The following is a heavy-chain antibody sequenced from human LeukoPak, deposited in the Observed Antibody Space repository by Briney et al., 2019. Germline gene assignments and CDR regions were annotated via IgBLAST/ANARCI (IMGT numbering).Heavy chain of an antibody. CDR2: IWYDGNEK. D-gene: IGHD1/OR15-1a*01. Sequence: GGSLRLSCAASGFTFSDYAMSWVRQAPGKGLEWVAFIWYDGNEKYYADSAKGRFTISRDNSKNTLYLQMNSLRAEDTAIYYCATEQEGRRAAFDYWGQGTLVTVSS. CDR1: GFTFSDYA. CDR3: ATEQEGRRAAFDY. J-gene: IGHJ4*02. V-gene: IGHV3-30*02.